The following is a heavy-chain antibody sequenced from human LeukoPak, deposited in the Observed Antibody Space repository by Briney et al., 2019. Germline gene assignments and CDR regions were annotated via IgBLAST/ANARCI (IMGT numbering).Heavy chain of an antibody. CDR3: AADTVPQRGDY. V-gene: IGHV3-53*01. CDR1: GFTVSSNY. Sequence: PGGSLRLSCAASGFTVSSNYMNWVRQAPGNGLEWVSVIYGGGNTYYADSVKGRFTISRDNSKNTLYLQMNSLRAEDTAVYYCAADTVPQRGDYWGQGTLVTVSS. CDR2: IYGGGNT. D-gene: IGHD4-17*01. J-gene: IGHJ4*02.